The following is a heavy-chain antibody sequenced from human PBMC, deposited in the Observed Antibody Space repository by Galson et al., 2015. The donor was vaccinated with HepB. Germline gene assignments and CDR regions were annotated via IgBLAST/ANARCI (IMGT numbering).Heavy chain of an antibody. Sequence: SVKVSCKASGGTFSSYAISWVRQAPGQGLEWMGRIIPILGIANYAQKFQGRVTITADKSTSTAYMELSSLSSEDTAVYYCARDLRRGRGHYYYYMDVWGKGTTVTVSS. J-gene: IGHJ6*03. CDR1: GGTFSSYA. CDR3: ARDLRRGRGHYYYYMDV. V-gene: IGHV1-69*04. D-gene: IGHD1-26*01. CDR2: IIPILGIA.